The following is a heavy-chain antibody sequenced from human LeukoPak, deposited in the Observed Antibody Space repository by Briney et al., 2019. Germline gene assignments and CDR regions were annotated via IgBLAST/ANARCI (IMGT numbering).Heavy chain of an antibody. J-gene: IGHJ4*02. CDR1: GYTFTSYG. CDR2: ISAYNGNT. D-gene: IGHD5-12*01. V-gene: IGHV1-18*01. CDR3: AKAPSDYYYFDY. Sequence: ASVKVSCKASGYTFTSYGISWVRQAPGQGLEWMGWISAYNGNTNYAQKLQGRVTMTTDTSTSTAYMELRSLGSDDTAVYYCAKAPSDYYYFDYWGQGTLVTVSS.